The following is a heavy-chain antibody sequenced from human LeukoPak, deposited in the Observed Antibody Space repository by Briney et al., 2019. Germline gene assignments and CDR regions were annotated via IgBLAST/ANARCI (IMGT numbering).Heavy chain of an antibody. J-gene: IGHJ5*02. V-gene: IGHV3-7*04. CDR2: IKQDGSEK. D-gene: IGHD3-16*01. CDR3: ARDMIILQS. Sequence: GGSLRLSCAASGFTFSSYEMNWVRQAPGKGLEWVANIKQDGSEKYYVDSVKGRFTISRDNAKKSLYLQMNSLRAEDTAVCFCARDMIILQSWGQGTLVTVSS. CDR1: GFTFSSYE.